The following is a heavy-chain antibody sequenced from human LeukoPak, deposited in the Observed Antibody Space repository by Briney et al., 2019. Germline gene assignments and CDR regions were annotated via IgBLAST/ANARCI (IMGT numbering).Heavy chain of an antibody. CDR3: AKGDYYDSSGYYWGAFDI. Sequence: GGSLRLSCAASGFTFSSYAMSWVRQAPGKGLECVSAISGSGGSTYYADSVKGQFTISRDNSKNTLYLQMNSLRAEDTAVYYCAKGDYYDSSGYYWGAFDIWGQGTMVTVSS. V-gene: IGHV3-23*01. CDR1: GFTFSSYA. CDR2: ISGSGGST. J-gene: IGHJ3*02. D-gene: IGHD3-22*01.